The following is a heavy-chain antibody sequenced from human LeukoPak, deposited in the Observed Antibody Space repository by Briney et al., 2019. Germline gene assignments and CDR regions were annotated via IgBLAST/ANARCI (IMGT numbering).Heavy chain of an antibody. CDR2: ISTSGGST. D-gene: IGHD1-26*01. CDR1: GFTFSTYG. Sequence: PGGSLRLSCAASGFTFSTYGVSWVRQAPGKGLEWVSGISTSGGSTYYADSVKGRFTISRDNSKNTLYLQMSSLRAEDTAVYYCAKHYAGGSFDYWGQGTLVTVSS. J-gene: IGHJ4*02. CDR3: AKHYAGGSFDY. V-gene: IGHV3-23*01.